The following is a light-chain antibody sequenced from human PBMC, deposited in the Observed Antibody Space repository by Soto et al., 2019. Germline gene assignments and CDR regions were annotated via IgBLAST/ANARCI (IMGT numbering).Light chain of an antibody. CDR2: AAS. Sequence: AILMSQSPSSLSPSPGDRVTIPCRASQGISSYLAWYQQKPGKAPKLLIYAASNLQSGVPSRFSGSGSGTDFTLTISCLQSEDFATYYCQQYYSYPLTFGGGTKVDI. J-gene: IGKJ4*01. V-gene: IGKV1-8*01. CDR3: QQYYSYPLT. CDR1: QGISSY.